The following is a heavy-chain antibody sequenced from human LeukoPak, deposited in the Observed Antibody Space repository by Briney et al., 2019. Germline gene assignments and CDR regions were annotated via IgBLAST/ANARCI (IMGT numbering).Heavy chain of an antibody. CDR1: GYTLTELS. CDR3: ATPCYYGSGSCFDY. D-gene: IGHD3-10*01. CDR2: FDPEDGET. J-gene: IGHJ4*02. V-gene: IGHV1-24*01. Sequence: ASVKVSCKVSGYTLTELSMHWVRQAPGKGLEWTGGFDPEDGETIYAQKFQGRVTMTEDTSTDTAYMELSSLRSEDTAVYYCATPCYYGSGSCFDYWGQGTLVTVSS.